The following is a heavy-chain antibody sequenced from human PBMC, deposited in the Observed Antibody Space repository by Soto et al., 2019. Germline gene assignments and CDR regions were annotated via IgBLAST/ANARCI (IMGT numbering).Heavy chain of an antibody. J-gene: IGHJ4*02. CDR2: MNTNSRNT. CDR3: ARGPTWAGNVDY. Sequence: QVQLGQSGAEVKKPGASVKVSCKASGYTFTSYDINWVRQATGQGLEWMGWMNTNSRNTGHAQKCQGRVPMTSNTTTSTAYMELSSLRSEDTAVYYCARGPTWAGNVDYWGQGTLVTVSS. D-gene: IGHD1-1*01. V-gene: IGHV1-8*01. CDR1: GYTFTSYD.